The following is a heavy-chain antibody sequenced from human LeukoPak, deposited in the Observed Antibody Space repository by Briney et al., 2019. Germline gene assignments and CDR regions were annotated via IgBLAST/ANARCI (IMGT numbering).Heavy chain of an antibody. CDR1: GGSISSYY. D-gene: IGHD6-19*01. V-gene: IGHV4-59*01. CDR2: IYYSGST. J-gene: IGHJ4*02. Sequence: SETLSLTCSVSGGSISSYYWRWIRQPPGKGLEWVGYIYYSGSTNYNPSLKSRVTISVDTSKYQCSLELSSVTAADTAVYYCAREGMAGKGFDYWGQGTLVTVSS. CDR3: AREGMAGKGFDY.